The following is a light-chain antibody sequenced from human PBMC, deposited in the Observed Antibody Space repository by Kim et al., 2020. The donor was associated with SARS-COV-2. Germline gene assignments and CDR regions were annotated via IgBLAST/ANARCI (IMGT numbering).Light chain of an antibody. CDR2: DNN. CDR1: RSNIGSNP. CDR3: ATWDSSLSVGV. V-gene: IGLV1-51*01. Sequence: QSVLTQPPSVSAAPGQKVTISCSGSRSNIGSNPVSWYQQFPGTAPKLITYDNNKRPSGIPDRFSSSKSGTSATLGITRLRTGDEADYYCATWDSSLSVGVFGGGTKVTVL. J-gene: IGLJ3*02.